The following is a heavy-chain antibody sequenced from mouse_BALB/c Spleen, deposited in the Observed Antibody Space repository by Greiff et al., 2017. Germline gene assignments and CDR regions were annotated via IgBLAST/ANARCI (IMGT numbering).Heavy chain of an antibody. J-gene: IGHJ4*01. D-gene: IGHD1-1*01. CDR2: IWGDGST. V-gene: IGHV2-6-7*01. CDR3: AEGYYYGSSYAMDY. CDR1: GFSLTGYG. Sequence: VMLVESGPGLVAPSQSLSITCTVSGFSLTGYGVNWVRQPPGKGLEWLGMIWGDGSTDYNSALKSRLSISKDNSKSQVFLKMNSLQTDDTAMYYCAEGYYYGSSYAMDYWGQGTSVTVSS.